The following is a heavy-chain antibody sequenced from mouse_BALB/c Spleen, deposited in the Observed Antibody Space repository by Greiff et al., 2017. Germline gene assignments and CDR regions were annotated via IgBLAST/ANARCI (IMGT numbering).Heavy chain of an antibody. CDR3: AGWLLRFAY. CDR1: GYSITSDYA. CDR2: ISYSGST. Sequence: EVKLQESGPGLVKPSQSLSLTCTVTGYSITSDYAWNWIRQFPGNKLEWMGYISYSGSTSYNPSLKSRISITRDTSKNQFFLQLNSVTTEDTATYYCAGWLLRFAYWGQGTLVTVSA. V-gene: IGHV3-2*02. J-gene: IGHJ3*01. D-gene: IGHD2-3*01.